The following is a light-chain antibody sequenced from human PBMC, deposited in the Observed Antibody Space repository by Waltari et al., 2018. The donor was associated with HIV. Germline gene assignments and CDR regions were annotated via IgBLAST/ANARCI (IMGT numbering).Light chain of an antibody. CDR2: DNN. CDR1: SPNIGNNY. Sequence: QSVLTQPPSVSAAPAQTVNISCSGTSPNIGNNYFSRYQQLPGTAPKLLIYDNNKRPSGIPDRFSGSKSGTSATLGITGLQTGDEADYYCGTWDSSLSAGVFGGGTKLTVL. CDR3: GTWDSSLSAGV. V-gene: IGLV1-51*01. J-gene: IGLJ3*02.